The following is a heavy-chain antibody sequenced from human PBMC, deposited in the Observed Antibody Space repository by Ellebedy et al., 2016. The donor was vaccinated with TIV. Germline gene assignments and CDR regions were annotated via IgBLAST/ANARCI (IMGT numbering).Heavy chain of an antibody. V-gene: IGHV3-23*01. CDR1: GFTFSSYA. D-gene: IGHD6-19*01. J-gene: IGHJ4*02. Sequence: GGSLRLSCAASGFTFSSYAMSWVRQAPGKGLEWVSSVTGSGVTTYHADSVKGRFTISRDNSKNTVFLLMNSLRAEDTGVYFRAKSPQPGFSVAGTFDYWGQGTLVTVSS. CDR2: VTGSGVTT. CDR3: AKSPQPGFSVAGTFDY.